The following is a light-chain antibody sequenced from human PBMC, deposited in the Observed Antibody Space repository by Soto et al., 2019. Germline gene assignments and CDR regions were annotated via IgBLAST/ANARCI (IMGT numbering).Light chain of an antibody. CDR3: QSYDRSVSGWL. CDR1: ASNIGADYD. V-gene: IGLV1-40*01. Sequence: QSALTQPPSVSGAPGQTVTFSCTGSASNIGADYDVHWYQQLPGAAPKLLIYGNNNRPSGVPDRFSGYKSGASASLAITGLQADDEADYYCQSYDRSVSGWLFGGGTKLTVL. J-gene: IGLJ3*02. CDR2: GNN.